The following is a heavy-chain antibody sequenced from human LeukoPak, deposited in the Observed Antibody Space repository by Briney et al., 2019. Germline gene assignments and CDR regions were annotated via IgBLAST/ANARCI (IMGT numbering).Heavy chain of an antibody. Sequence: VGSLRLSCAVSGFTFSTYAMSWVRQAPGKGLDWVSGISGSGARTYYADSVKGRFTISRDNSKNTLYLQMNSLRAEDTAVYYCARTSSGSYYGYWGQGALVTVSS. V-gene: IGHV3-23*01. CDR2: ISGSGART. D-gene: IGHD1-26*01. CDR1: GFTFSTYA. CDR3: ARTSSGSYYGY. J-gene: IGHJ4*02.